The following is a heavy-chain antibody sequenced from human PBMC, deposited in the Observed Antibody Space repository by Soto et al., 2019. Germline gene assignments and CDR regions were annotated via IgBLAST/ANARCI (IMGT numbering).Heavy chain of an antibody. V-gene: IGHV4-61*01. CDR3: AASISIFGVVPF. CDR1: GGSVSRVSYY. D-gene: IGHD3-3*01. CDR2: VYYSGST. J-gene: IGHJ4*02. Sequence: SETLSLTCNVSGGSVSRVSYYWSWIRQSPGKGLEWIGYVYYSGSTNYNPSLKSRVTISVDTSKNQFSLKLRSVTAADTAVYYCAASISIFGVVPFWGQGTLVTASS.